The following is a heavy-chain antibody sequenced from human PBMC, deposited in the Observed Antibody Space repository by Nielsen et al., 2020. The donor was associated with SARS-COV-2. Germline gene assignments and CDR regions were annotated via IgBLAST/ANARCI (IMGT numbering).Heavy chain of an antibody. CDR1: GFTFSSYE. CDR3: AKDTMARNWFDP. CDR2: ISSSGSTI. V-gene: IGHV3-48*03. Sequence: GGSLRLSCAASGFTFSSYEMNWVRQAPGKGLEWVSYISSSGSTIYYADSVKGRFTISRDNSKNTLYLQMNSLRAEDTAVYYCAKDTMARNWFDPWGQGTLVTVSS. J-gene: IGHJ5*02. D-gene: IGHD5-24*01.